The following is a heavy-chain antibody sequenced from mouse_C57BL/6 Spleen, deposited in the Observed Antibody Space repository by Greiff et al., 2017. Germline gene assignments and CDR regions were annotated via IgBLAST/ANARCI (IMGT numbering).Heavy chain of an antibody. CDR2: INPSNGGT. J-gene: IGHJ3*01. CDR1: GYTFTRYW. CDR3: AREGFYYGKSWFAY. D-gene: IGHD2-1*01. V-gene: IGHV1-53*01. Sequence: QVQLQQPGTELVKPGASVKLSCKASGYTFTRYWMHWVKQRPGQGLEWIGNINPSNGGTNYNEKFKSKATLTVDKSSSTADMQLSSLTSEDSAVYYCAREGFYYGKSWFAYWGQGTLVTVSA.